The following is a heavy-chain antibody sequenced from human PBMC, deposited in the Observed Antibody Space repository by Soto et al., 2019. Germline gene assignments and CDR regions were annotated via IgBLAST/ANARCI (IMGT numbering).Heavy chain of an antibody. D-gene: IGHD6-19*01. CDR3: VYSGWYDY. J-gene: IGHJ4*02. CDR2: INQDGSEI. V-gene: IGHV3-7*01. CDR1: GFTFSNSW. Sequence: GGSLRLSCAVSGFTFSNSWMSWVRQTPGKGLEWVANINQDGSEIYYLDSVKGRFTISRDNAKNSLYLQMNSLRAEDTAVYYCVYSGWYDYWGQGTLVTVSS.